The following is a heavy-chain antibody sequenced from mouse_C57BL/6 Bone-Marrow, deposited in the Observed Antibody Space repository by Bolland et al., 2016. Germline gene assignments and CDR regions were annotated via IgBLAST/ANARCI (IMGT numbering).Heavy chain of an antibody. J-gene: IGHJ3*01. V-gene: IGHV1-81*01. D-gene: IGHD1-1*01. CDR3: ARRDYYGSRFAY. CDR2: PRSGNT. Sequence: PRSGNTYYNEKFKGKATLTADKSSSTAYMELRSLTSEDSAVYFCARRDYYGSRFAYWGQGTLV.